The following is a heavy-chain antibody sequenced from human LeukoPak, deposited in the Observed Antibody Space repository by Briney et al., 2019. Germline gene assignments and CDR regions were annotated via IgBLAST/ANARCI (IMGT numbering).Heavy chain of an antibody. V-gene: IGHV3-53*01. Sequence: GGSLRLSCAASGFTVSSNYMSWVRQAPGKGLEGVSVIYSGGSTYYAGSVKGRFTISRDNSKNTLYPQMNSLRAEDTAVYYCASGYCSSTSCSRNAFDIWGQGTMVTVSS. J-gene: IGHJ3*02. CDR1: GFTVSSNY. D-gene: IGHD2-2*01. CDR3: ASGYCSSTSCSRNAFDI. CDR2: IYSGGST.